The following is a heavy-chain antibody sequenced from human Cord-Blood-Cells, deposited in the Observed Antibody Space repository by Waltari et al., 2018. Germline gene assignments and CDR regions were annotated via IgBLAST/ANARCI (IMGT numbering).Heavy chain of an antibody. CDR1: GFAVDDKA. V-gene: IGHV3-43*02. Sequence: EVQLVASGGGVVQPGGSLRLSCAAAGFAVDDKAMHWVRQAPGKGLEWVSLISGDGGSTYYADSVKGRFTISRDNSKNSLYLQMNSLRTEDTALYYCAKVLGSYGDYWGQGTLVTVSS. CDR3: AKVLGSYGDY. J-gene: IGHJ4*02. CDR2: ISGDGGST. D-gene: IGHD5-18*01.